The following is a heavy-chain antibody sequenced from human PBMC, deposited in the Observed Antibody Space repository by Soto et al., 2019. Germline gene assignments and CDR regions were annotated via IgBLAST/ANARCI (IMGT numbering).Heavy chain of an antibody. D-gene: IGHD6-19*01. V-gene: IGHV3-30*18. J-gene: IGHJ4*03. CDR2: ISYDGSKE. Sequence: GGSLRLSCVASGFTFSSYGIHWVRPAPGKGLEWVAVISYDGSKEYYADSVKGRFTISRDNSKNTLYLQMDSLRPEDTAVYYCAKEITVAGYFDYWGHGTLVTVSS. CDR1: GFTFSSYG. CDR3: AKEITVAGYFDY.